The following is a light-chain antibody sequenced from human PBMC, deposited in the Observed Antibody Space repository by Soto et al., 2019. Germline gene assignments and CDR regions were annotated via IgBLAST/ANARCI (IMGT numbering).Light chain of an antibody. CDR3: QQYDTYPWT. J-gene: IGKJ1*01. CDR1: QSISSW. Sequence: DIQMTQSPSTLSASVGDRVTITCRASQSISSWLAWYQQKPGKAPKLLIYDASSLESGVQSRLSGSGFGTEFSFTISSLQPDDFATYYCQQYDTYPWTFGQGTKV. V-gene: IGKV1-5*01. CDR2: DAS.